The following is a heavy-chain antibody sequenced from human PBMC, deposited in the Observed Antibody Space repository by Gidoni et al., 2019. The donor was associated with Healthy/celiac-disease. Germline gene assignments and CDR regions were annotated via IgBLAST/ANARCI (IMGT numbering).Heavy chain of an antibody. CDR3: AKDGVFGVVINYYYGMDV. CDR2: ISGSGGST. D-gene: IGHD3-3*01. Sequence: EVQLLESGGGLVQPGGSLRLSCAASGFTFSSYAMSWVRQAPGKGLEWVSAISGSGGSTYYADSVKGRFTISRDNSKNTLYLQMNSLRAEDTAVYYCAKDGVFGVVINYYYGMDVWGQGTTVTVSS. J-gene: IGHJ6*02. CDR1: GFTFSSYA. V-gene: IGHV3-23*01.